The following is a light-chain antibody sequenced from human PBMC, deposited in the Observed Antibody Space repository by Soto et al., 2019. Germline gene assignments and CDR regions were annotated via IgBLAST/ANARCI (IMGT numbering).Light chain of an antibody. J-gene: IGLJ3*02. CDR2: EVS. Sequence: QSALTQPASVSGSPGQSITISCTGTSSDIGAYNYVSWYQQHPGQAPKLMIYEVSNRPSGVSNRFSGSKSGNTASLTISGLQAEDEADYYCSSCTRSSTWVFGGGTKVTVL. CDR1: SSDIGAYNY. V-gene: IGLV2-14*01. CDR3: SSCTRSSTWV.